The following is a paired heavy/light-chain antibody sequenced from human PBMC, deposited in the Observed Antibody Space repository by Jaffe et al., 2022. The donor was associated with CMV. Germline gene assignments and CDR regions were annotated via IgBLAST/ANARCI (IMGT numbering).Light chain of an antibody. J-gene: IGLJ3*02. Sequence: QSALTQPASVSGSPGQSITISCTGTSSDVGSYNLVSWYQQHPGKAPKLMIYEVSKRPSGVSNRFSGSKSGNTASLTISGLQAEDEADYYCCSYAGSSPWVFGGGTKLTVL. V-gene: IGLV2-23*02. CDR1: SSDVGSYNL. CDR2: EVS. CDR3: CSYAGSSPWV.
Heavy chain of an antibody. J-gene: IGHJ6*03. V-gene: IGHV6-1*01. CDR3: ARGAELGDTAMAGPRFYYYYYMDV. CDR1: GDSVSSNSAA. Sequence: QVQLQQSGPGLVKPSQTLSLTCAISGDSVSSNSAAWNWIRQSPSRGLEWLGRTYYRSKWYNDYAVSVKSRITINPDTSKNQFSLQLNSVTPEDTAVYYCARGAELGDTAMAGPRFYYYYYMDVWGKGTTVTVSS. CDR2: TYYRSKWYN. D-gene: IGHD5-18*01.